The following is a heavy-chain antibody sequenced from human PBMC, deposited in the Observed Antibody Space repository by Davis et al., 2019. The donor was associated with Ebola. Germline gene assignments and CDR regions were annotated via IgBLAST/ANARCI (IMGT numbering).Heavy chain of an antibody. J-gene: IGHJ6*02. Sequence: WGSLRLSCAASGFTFSSYVMHWVRQAPGKGPEWLAVIWSDGSNKYYADSVKGRFTISRDNSKNTLYLQMNSLRAEDTAVYYCARDQGNYGDVTYYYYGMDVWGQGTTVTVSS. CDR1: GFTFSSYV. V-gene: IGHV3-33*01. CDR2: IWSDGSNK. D-gene: IGHD4-17*01. CDR3: ARDQGNYGDVTYYYYGMDV.